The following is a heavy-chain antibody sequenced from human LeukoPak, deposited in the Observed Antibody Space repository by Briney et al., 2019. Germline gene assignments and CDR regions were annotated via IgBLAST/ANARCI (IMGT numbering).Heavy chain of an antibody. CDR3: ARGGGSGRGNWFDP. D-gene: IGHD3-10*01. Sequence: PSETLSLTCTVSGGSISPYYWSWIRQPPGKGLEWIGYVYYSGSTNYNPSLKSRVTISVDTSKSQFSLKLASVTAADTAVYYCARGGGSGRGNWFDPWGQGSLVIVCS. V-gene: IGHV4-59*01. CDR1: GGSISPYY. CDR2: VYYSGST. J-gene: IGHJ5*02.